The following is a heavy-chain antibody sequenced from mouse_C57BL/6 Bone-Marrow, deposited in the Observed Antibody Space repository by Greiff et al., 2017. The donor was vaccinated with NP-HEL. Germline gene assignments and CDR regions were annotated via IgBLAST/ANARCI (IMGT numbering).Heavy chain of an antibody. CDR3: AREGGNDRYFDD. CDR1: GYTFTSYW. Sequence: QVQLQQPGAELVMPGASVKLSCKASGYTFTSYWMHWVKQRPGQGLEWIGEIDPSDSYTNYNQKFKGKSTMTVDKSSSTAYMQISTLTSEDSAVYYCAREGGNDRYFDDWGKGTTVTVSS. J-gene: IGHJ1*03. CDR2: IDPSDSYT. V-gene: IGHV1-69*01. D-gene: IGHD2-2*01.